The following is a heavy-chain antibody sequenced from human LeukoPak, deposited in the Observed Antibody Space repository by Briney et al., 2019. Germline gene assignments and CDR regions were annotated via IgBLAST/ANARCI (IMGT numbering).Heavy chain of an antibody. CDR3: ARGEPAATNWFDP. V-gene: IGHV1-69*06. D-gene: IGHD2-2*01. Sequence: ASVKVSCKASGYTFTGYYMHWVRQAPGQGLEWMGRIIPIFGTANYAQKFQGRVTITADKSTSTAYMELSSLRSEDTAVYYCARGEPAATNWFDPWGQGTLVTVSS. CDR2: IIPIFGTA. J-gene: IGHJ5*02. CDR1: GYTFTGYY.